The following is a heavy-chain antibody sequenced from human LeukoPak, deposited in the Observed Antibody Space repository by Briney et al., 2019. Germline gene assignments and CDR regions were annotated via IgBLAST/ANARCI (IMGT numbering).Heavy chain of an antibody. CDR2: IHHSGST. D-gene: IGHD1-26*01. CDR1: GDSISSGNW. J-gene: IGHJ3*02. Sequence: PSETLSLICAVSGDSISSGNWGIWVRQPPGKGLEWIGEIHHSGSTYYNPSLKSRITMSVDTSKNQFYLKLSSVTAADTAVYYCARQKIVGATHDAFDIRGQGTMVTVSS. CDR3: ARQKIVGATHDAFDI. V-gene: IGHV4-55*01.